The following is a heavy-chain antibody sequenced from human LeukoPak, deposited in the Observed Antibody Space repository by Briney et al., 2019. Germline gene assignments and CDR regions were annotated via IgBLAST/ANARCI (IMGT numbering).Heavy chain of an antibody. J-gene: IGHJ3*02. CDR2: ISWNSGSI. V-gene: IGHV3-9*01. Sequence: GGSLRLSCAASGFTFDDYAMHWVRQAPGKGLEWVSGISWNSGSIGYADSVKGRFTISRDSSKNTLYLEMNSLRAEDTAVYYCAKHIVVVPAASDAFDIWGQGTMGTVSS. CDR3: AKHIVVVPAASDAFDI. D-gene: IGHD2-2*01. CDR1: GFTFDDYA.